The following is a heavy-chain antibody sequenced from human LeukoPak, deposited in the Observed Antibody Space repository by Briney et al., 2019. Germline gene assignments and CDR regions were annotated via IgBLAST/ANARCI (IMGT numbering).Heavy chain of an antibody. CDR2: ILYSGRT. CDR3: ARLPDVSGWPFDY. Sequence: SETLSLTCTASDDSISRDFWNWIRQPPGKGLEWIGYILYSGRTEYNPSLKSRVTISIQTSKNQFSLKLTSVTAADTAIYYCARLPDVSGWPFDYWGQGILVTVSS. J-gene: IGHJ4*02. D-gene: IGHD6-19*01. CDR1: DDSISRDF. V-gene: IGHV4-59*01.